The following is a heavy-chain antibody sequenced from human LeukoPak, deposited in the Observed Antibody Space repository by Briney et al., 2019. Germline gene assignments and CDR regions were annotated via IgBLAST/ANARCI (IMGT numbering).Heavy chain of an antibody. V-gene: IGHV4-30-4*01. CDR1: GGSISSGDYY. CDR3: AREWGLHGDYSYWYFDL. CDR2: IYYSGST. Sequence: SQTLSLTCTVSGGSISSGDYYWSWIRQPPGKGLEWIGYIYYSGSTYYNPSLKSRVTISVDTSKNQFSLKLSSATAADTAVYYCAREWGLHGDYSYWYFDLWGRGTLVTVSS. D-gene: IGHD4-17*01. J-gene: IGHJ2*01.